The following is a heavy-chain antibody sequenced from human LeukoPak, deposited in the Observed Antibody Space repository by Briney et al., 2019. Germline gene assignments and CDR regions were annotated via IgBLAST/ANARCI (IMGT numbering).Heavy chain of an antibody. CDR1: GASISGYY. CDR2: IYYSGST. CDR3: ARGRRYFDY. V-gene: IGHV4-59*01. J-gene: IGHJ4*02. Sequence: KPSETLSLTRTVSGASISGYYWSWIRQPPGKGLEWIGYIYYSGSTNYNPSLKSRVTISVDTSKNQVSLKLTSVTAADTAVYYCARGRRYFDYWGQGMLVTVSS.